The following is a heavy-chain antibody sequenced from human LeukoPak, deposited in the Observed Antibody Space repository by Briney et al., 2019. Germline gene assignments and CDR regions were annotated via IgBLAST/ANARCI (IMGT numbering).Heavy chain of an antibody. Sequence: GSLRLSCAASGFTFSSYGMHWVRQAPGRGLEWVAVIWYDGSNKYYADSVKGRFTISRDNSKNTLYLQMNNLRAEDTAVYYCARGRYCSSTSCLISDYWGQGTLVTVSS. CDR3: ARGRYCSSTSCLISDY. D-gene: IGHD2-2*01. J-gene: IGHJ4*02. CDR1: GFTFSSYG. V-gene: IGHV3-33*01. CDR2: IWYDGSNK.